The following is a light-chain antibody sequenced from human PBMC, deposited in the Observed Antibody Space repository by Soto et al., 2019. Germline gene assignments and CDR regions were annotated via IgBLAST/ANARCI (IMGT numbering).Light chain of an antibody. CDR3: QQSEDLPRP. CDR1: QIIANF. V-gene: IGKV1-33*01. CDR2: DAS. J-gene: IGKJ4*01. Sequence: DVQMTQSPSSLSESVGDRVTITCKANQIIANFLNWFQHKQGEAPKLLISDASHLELVVPYRFSGRRAVTDFVLGIRNLQSEYVATYFCQQSEDLPRPVGGGTKVDI.